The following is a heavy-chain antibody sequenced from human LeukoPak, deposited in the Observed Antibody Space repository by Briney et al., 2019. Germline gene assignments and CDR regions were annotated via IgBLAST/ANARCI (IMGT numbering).Heavy chain of an antibody. CDR3: AGPSRGVRFDS. CDR1: GGSVTSTTYY. Sequence: SETLSLTCTVSGGSVTSTTYYWGWIRQPPGKGLEWIGSIYRSGDTYYNPSLNSRVTISIGTSKNQFSLRLSSVTAADTAVYYCAGPSRGVRFDSWGQGTLVTVSS. V-gene: IGHV4-39*01. J-gene: IGHJ5*01. CDR2: IYRSGDT. D-gene: IGHD3-10*01.